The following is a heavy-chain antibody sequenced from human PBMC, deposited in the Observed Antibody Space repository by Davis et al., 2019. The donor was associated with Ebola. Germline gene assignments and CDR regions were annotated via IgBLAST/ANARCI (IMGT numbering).Heavy chain of an antibody. V-gene: IGHV1-3*01. D-gene: IGHD2-15*01. Sequence: ASVKVSCKASGYTFSTYAIHWLRQAPGQRLEWMGLINVAKGNTKDSQKFQGRVTITRDTSASTAYMELSSLRSEDTAVYYCARDGGGVVVNWFDPWGQGTLVTVSS. CDR1: GYTFSTYA. CDR2: INVAKGNT. J-gene: IGHJ5*02. CDR3: ARDGGGVVVNWFDP.